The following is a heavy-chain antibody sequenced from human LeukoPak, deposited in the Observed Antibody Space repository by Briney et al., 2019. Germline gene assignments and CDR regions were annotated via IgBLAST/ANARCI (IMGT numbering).Heavy chain of an antibody. Sequence: GASVKVSCKASGYTFTSYGISWVRQAPGQGLEWMGWISAYNGNTNYAQKLQGRVTMTTDTSTSTAYMEVWSLTSDDTAVYYCATEGKKQLLQGDAFDVWGQGTMISVSS. CDR3: ATEGKKQLLQGDAFDV. D-gene: IGHD2-2*01. CDR1: GYTFTSYG. V-gene: IGHV1-18*01. CDR2: ISAYNGNT. J-gene: IGHJ3*01.